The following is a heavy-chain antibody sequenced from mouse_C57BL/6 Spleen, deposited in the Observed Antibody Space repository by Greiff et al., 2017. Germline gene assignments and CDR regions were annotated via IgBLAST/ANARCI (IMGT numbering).Heavy chain of an antibody. CDR1: GFTFSDYG. CDR3: ARHGLGRYYAMDY. V-gene: IGHV5-15*01. Sequence: EVQLVESGGGLVQPGGSLKLSCAASGFTFSDYGMAWVRQAPRKGPEWVAFISNLAYSIYYADTVTGRFTISRENAKNTLYLEMSSLRSEDTAMYYCARHGLGRYYAMDYWGQGTSVTVSS. CDR2: ISNLAYSI. D-gene: IGHD4-1*01. J-gene: IGHJ4*01.